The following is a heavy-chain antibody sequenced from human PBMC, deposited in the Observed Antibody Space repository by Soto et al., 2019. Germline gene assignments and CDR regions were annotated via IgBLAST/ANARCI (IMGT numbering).Heavy chain of an antibody. D-gene: IGHD5-18*01. CDR2: IWYDGSKK. J-gene: IGHJ4*02. CDR3: ARECGYSYGYTDY. V-gene: IGHV3-33*01. CDR1: GVTCSSYG. Sequence: LRRSCAAPGVTCSSYGMHWDRQAPGKGLERVGVIWYDGSKKYYADSVKGRFTISRDTSKNTLYLQVNSLRAEDTAVYYFARECGYSYGYTDYWGQGTLVTVSS.